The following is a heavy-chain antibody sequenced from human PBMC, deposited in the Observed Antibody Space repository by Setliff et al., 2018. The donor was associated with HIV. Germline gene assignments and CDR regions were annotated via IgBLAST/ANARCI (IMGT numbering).Heavy chain of an antibody. Sequence: GESLKISCTGSGFNFNTDWIVWVRQIPGKGLEWMGSIFPGDSDTRYSPSFQDQVTISVDKSISTAYLQWRSLKASDTALYYCASLRGDYVGQYYYYMDIWGKGTTVTV. CDR3: ASLRGDYVGQYYYYMDI. D-gene: IGHD4-17*01. CDR1: GFNFNTDW. CDR2: IFPGDSDT. J-gene: IGHJ6*03. V-gene: IGHV5-51*01.